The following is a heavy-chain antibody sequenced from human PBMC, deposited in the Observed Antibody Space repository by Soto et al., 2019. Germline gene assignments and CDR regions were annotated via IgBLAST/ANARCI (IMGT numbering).Heavy chain of an antibody. J-gene: IGHJ4*02. CDR2: IYYSGST. CDR3: ARYQLPTFGPDY. D-gene: IGHD2-2*01. Sequence: SETLSLTCTVSGGSISSYYWSWIRQPPGKGLEWIGYIYYSGSTNYNPSLKSRVTISVDTSKNQFSLKLSSVTAADTAVYYCARYQLPTFGPDYWGQGTLVTVSS. V-gene: IGHV4-59*01. CDR1: GGSISSYY.